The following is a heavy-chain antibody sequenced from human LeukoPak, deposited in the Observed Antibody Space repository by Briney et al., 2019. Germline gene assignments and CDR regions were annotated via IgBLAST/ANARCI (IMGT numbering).Heavy chain of an antibody. CDR3: ARDLEEYCSGGSCSLFDY. V-gene: IGHV3-21*01. J-gene: IGHJ4*02. CDR1: GFTFSRYS. D-gene: IGHD2-15*01. Sequence: GGSLRLSCAASGFTFSRYSMNWVRQAPGKGLEWVSSISISSSYIYYADSVKGRFTISRHNAKNSLYLQMNSLRAEDTAVYYCARDLEEYCSGGSCSLFDYWGQGTLVTVSS. CDR2: ISISSSYI.